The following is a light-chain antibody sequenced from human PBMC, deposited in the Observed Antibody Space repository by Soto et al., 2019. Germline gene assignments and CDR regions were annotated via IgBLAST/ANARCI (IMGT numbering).Light chain of an antibody. V-gene: IGLV2-23*01. CDR2: EGS. CDR3: CSYAGSTNFVL. Sequence: QSALTQPASVSGSPGQSIIISCTGASSDVGTYSLVSWYQQHPGKAPKLMIYEGSRRPSGVSNRFSGSTSDNTASLTISGLQAEDEADHYCCSYAGSTNFVLFGGGTKVTVL. CDR1: SSDVGTYSL. J-gene: IGLJ3*02.